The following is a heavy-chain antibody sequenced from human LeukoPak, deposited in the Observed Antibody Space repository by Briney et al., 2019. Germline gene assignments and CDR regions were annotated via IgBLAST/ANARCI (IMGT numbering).Heavy chain of an antibody. J-gene: IGHJ4*02. Sequence: GGSLRLSCAASGFTFSSSAMHWVRQAPDKGLEWVAVISYDGSNKYYADSVKGRFTIPRDNSKNTLYLQMNSLRADDAAVYYCARDRDSSGWYEGFDYWGQGTLVTVSS. CDR3: ARDRDSSGWYEGFDY. CDR2: ISYDGSNK. V-gene: IGHV3-30-3*01. CDR1: GFTFSSSA. D-gene: IGHD6-19*01.